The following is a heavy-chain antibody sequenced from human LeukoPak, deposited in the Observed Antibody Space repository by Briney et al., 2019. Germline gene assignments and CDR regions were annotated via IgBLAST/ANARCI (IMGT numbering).Heavy chain of an antibody. J-gene: IGHJ5*02. Sequence: SETLSLTCTVSGGSISDATYYWGWIRQVPGKSLEWIGSIYFSGNTYSNPSPRSRLSISVDTSENRFSLKLTSVTAADTALYYCARVSAYYDWFDPWGQGTLVIVSS. CDR2: IYFSGNT. CDR1: GGSISDATYY. V-gene: IGHV4-39*02. CDR3: ARVSAYYDWFDP. D-gene: IGHD3-10*01.